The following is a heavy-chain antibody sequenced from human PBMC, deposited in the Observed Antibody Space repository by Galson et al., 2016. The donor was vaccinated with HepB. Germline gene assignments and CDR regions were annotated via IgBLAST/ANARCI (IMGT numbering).Heavy chain of an antibody. J-gene: IGHJ4*02. CDR2: ISGYNGNT. D-gene: IGHD5-18*01. CDR3: ARDPSSGHKGYFDY. V-gene: IGHV1-18*01. CDR1: GYTFRSYG. Sequence: SVKVSCKASGYTFRSYGISWIRQTPGHGLAWMGWISGYNGNTNYAQNVQGRVTMTTDTSTNTAYMELRSLRSDDTATYFCARDPSSGHKGYFDYWGRGTLVTVSS.